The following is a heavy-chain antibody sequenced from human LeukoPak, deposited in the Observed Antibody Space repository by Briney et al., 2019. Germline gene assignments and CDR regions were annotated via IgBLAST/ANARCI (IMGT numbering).Heavy chain of an antibody. Sequence: VASVKVSCKASGYTFTGYYMHWVRQAPGQGLEWMGRINPNSGGTNYAQKFQGRVTMTRDTSISTAYMELSRLRSDDTAVYYCAREPVQSTLLDYWGQGTLVTVSS. J-gene: IGHJ4*02. D-gene: IGHD1-26*01. V-gene: IGHV1-2*06. CDR3: AREPVQSTLLDY. CDR1: GYTFTGYY. CDR2: INPNSGGT.